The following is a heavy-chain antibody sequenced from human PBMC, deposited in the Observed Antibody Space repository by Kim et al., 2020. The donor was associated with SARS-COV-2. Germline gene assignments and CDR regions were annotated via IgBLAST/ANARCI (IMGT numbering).Heavy chain of an antibody. CDR2: IYSGGST. Sequence: GGSLRLSCAASGFTVSSNYMSWVRQAPEKGLEWVSVIYSGGSTYYADSVKGRFTISRDNSKNTLYLQMNSLRAEDTAEYYCARDRNDILTGPWFDPWGQGTLVTVYS. J-gene: IGHJ5*02. CDR3: ARDRNDILTGPWFDP. D-gene: IGHD3-9*01. CDR1: GFTVSSNY. V-gene: IGHV3-53*01.